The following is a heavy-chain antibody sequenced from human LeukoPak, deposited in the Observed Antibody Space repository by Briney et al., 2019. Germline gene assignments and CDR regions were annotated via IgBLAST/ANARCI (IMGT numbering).Heavy chain of an antibody. CDR1: GGSISSYY. J-gene: IGHJ4*01. D-gene: IGHD3-10*02. Sequence: SETLSLTCTVSGGSISSYYWSWIRQPPGKGLEWIGYIYYSGSTNYNPSLKSRVTISVDTSKNQFSLKLSSVTAAARAVYYCADSPLFVALFDYWGQGTLVPVSS. V-gene: IGHV4-59*01. CDR3: ADSPLFVALFDY. CDR2: IYYSGST.